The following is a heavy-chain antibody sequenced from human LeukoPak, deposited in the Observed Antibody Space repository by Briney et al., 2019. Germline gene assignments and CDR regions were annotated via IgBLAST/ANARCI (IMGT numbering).Heavy chain of an antibody. V-gene: IGHV3-64*01. Sequence: GGSLRLSCAASGFTFSNYAVEWVRQAPGKGLEFVSGISSNGGNTYYANSVKGRFTISRDNSKNTLYLQVGSLRPEDMAVYYCVIDDGWRYDYWGQGTLVTVSS. CDR2: ISSNGGNT. CDR1: GFTFSNYA. CDR3: VIDDGWRYDY. D-gene: IGHD6-19*01. J-gene: IGHJ4*02.